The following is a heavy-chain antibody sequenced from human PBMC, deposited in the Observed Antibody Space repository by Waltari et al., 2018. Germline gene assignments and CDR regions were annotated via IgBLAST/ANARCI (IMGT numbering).Heavy chain of an antibody. Sequence: QVQLQESGPGLVKPSETLSLTCTVSGGSISSSSWSWIRQPPGKGLEWIGYIYYSGSTYYNPSLKSRVTISVDTSKNQCSLKLSSVTAADTAVYYCARHEVGATKRSYAFDIWGQGTMVTVSS. V-gene: IGHV4-59*08. CDR1: GGSISSSS. J-gene: IGHJ3*02. CDR2: IYYSGST. D-gene: IGHD1-26*01. CDR3: ARHEVGATKRSYAFDI.